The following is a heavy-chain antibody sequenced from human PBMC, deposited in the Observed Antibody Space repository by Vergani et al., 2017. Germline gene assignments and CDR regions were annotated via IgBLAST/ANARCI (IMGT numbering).Heavy chain of an antibody. V-gene: IGHV1-2*02. CDR3: ARLRIAASETFDY. Sequence: QVQLVQSGAEVKKPGASVKVSCKASGYTFTGYYMHWVRQAPGQGLEWMGWINPNSGGTNYAQKFQGGVTMTRDTSISTAYMELSRLRSDDAAVYYCARLRIAASETFDYWGQGTLVTVSS. CDR1: GYTFTGYY. D-gene: IGHD6-13*01. CDR2: INPNSGGT. J-gene: IGHJ4*02.